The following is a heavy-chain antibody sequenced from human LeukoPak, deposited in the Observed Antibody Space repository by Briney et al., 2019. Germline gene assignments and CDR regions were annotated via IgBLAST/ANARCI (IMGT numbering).Heavy chain of an antibody. CDR2: IYYSGST. D-gene: IGHD1-26*01. V-gene: IGHV4-59*04. J-gene: IGHJ4*02. Sequence: SETLSLTCTVSGGSISSYYWSWIRQPPGKGLEWIGNIYYSGSTYYNASLQSRVTISIDTSKNQFSLRLNSVTAADTAMYYCAKSGGYGLIDYWGQGTLVTVSS. CDR1: GGSISSYY. CDR3: AKSGGYGLIDY.